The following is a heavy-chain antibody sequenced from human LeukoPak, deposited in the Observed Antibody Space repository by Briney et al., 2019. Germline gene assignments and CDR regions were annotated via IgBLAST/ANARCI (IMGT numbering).Heavy chain of an antibody. D-gene: IGHD2-21*02. CDR1: GFIFSAYY. CDR3: VGVAVTAPAAFDI. CDR2: IISSSTYT. J-gene: IGHJ3*02. Sequence: GGSLRLSCAASGFIFSAYYMSWIRQAPGKGLEWVSYIISSSTYTNYADSVKGRFTISRDNAKKSLYLQMNSLRAEDTAVYYCVGVAVTAPAAFDIWGQGTMVTVSS. V-gene: IGHV3-11*03.